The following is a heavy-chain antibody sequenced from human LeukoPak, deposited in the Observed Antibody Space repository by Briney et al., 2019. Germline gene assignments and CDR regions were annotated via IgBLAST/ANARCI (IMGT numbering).Heavy chain of an antibody. CDR1: GYTFTSYG. D-gene: IGHD3-16*02. Sequence: ASVKVSCKASGYTFTSYGINWVRQATGQGLEWMGWMNPNSGNTGYAQKFQGRVTMTRNTSISTAYMELSSLRSGDTAVYYCASFMITFGGVIALGQGTLVTVSS. J-gene: IGHJ5*02. CDR3: ASFMITFGGVIA. V-gene: IGHV1-8*01. CDR2: MNPNSGNT.